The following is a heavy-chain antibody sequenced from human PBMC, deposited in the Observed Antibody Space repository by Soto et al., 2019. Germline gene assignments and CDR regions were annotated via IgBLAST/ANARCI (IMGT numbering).Heavy chain of an antibody. J-gene: IGHJ6*02. CDR2: IYYSGST. Sequence: SETLSLTCTVSGGSISSSSYYWGWIRQAPGRGLEWIGSIYYSGSTYYNPSLKSRVTISVDTSKNQFSLKLSSVTAADTAVYYCAPLANGMDVWGQGTTVTVSS. CDR3: APLANGMDV. CDR1: GGSISSSSYY. V-gene: IGHV4-39*01.